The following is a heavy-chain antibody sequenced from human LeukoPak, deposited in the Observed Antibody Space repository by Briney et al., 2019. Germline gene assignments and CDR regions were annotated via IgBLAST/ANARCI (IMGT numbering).Heavy chain of an antibody. CDR1: GFTFDDYA. CDR3: AKEDY. J-gene: IGHJ4*02. Sequence: GGSLRLSCAASGFTFDDYAVHWVRQAPGKGLEWVSGISWNSGSIGYADSVKGRFTISRDNAKNSLYLQMNSLRAEDTALYYCAKEDYWGQGTLVTVSS. CDR2: ISWNSGSI. V-gene: IGHV3-9*01.